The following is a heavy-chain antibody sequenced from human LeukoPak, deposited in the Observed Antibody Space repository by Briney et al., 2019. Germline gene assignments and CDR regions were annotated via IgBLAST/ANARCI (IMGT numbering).Heavy chain of an antibody. CDR3: AKDRRRTTMIVVVVE. D-gene: IGHD3-22*01. Sequence: GGSLRLSCAASGFTVSSNYMSWVRQAPGKGLEWLSVMYSGGSTYYVDSVKGRFTISRDNSKNTLYLQMNSLRAEDTAVYYCAKDRRRTTMIVVVVEWGQGTLVTVSS. V-gene: IGHV3-66*01. J-gene: IGHJ4*02. CDR2: MYSGGST. CDR1: GFTVSSNY.